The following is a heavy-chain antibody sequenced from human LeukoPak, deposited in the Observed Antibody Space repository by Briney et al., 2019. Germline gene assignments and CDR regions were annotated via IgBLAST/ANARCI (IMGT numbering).Heavy chain of an antibody. CDR1: GYSFTTFG. J-gene: IGHJ3*02. CDR2: ISAYSGDT. CDR3: ARDYYDTSGGGAFDI. Sequence: ASVKVSCKASGYSFTTFGISWVRRAPGQGLEWMGWISAYSGDTNFAQKFQGRVTMTTDTSTTTAFMELRSLSSDDTAVYYCARDYYDTSGGGAFDIWGQGTVVTVSS. V-gene: IGHV1-18*01. D-gene: IGHD3-22*01.